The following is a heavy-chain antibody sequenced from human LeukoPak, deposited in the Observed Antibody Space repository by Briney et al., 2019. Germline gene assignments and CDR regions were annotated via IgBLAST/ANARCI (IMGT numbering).Heavy chain of an antibody. Sequence: SETLSLTSTVSLGYICGYYVSSVRQPPGKGMEWIGYIYYTGSTNYNPSLKGRVTTSVDTSEKQFSLKLRSVTAADTAVYFCARGSFDSSGNYYFDYWGRGTLVAVSS. J-gene: IGHJ4*02. D-gene: IGHD3-22*01. CDR3: ARGSFDSSGNYYFDY. CDR2: IYYTGST. CDR1: LGYICGYY. V-gene: IGHV4-59*01.